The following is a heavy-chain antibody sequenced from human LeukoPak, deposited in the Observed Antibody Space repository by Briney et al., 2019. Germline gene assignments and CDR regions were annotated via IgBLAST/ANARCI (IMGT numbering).Heavy chain of an antibody. CDR3: ARPYCSSTSCYGAGDYYYYYMDV. CDR2: IIPIFGTA. J-gene: IGHJ6*03. D-gene: IGHD2-2*01. Sequence: SVKVSCKASGGTFSSYAISWVRQAPGQGLEWMGRIIPIFGTANYAQKFQGRVTITADESTSTAYMELSSLRSEDTAVYYCARPYCSSTSCYGAGDYYYYYMDVWGKGTTVTVSS. V-gene: IGHV1-69*15. CDR1: GGTFSSYA.